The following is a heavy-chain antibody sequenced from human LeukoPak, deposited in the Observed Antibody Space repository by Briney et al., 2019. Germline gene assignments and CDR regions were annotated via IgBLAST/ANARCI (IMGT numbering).Heavy chain of an antibody. CDR1: GFSLNTSGMC. CDR2: INWDDGK. D-gene: IGHD5-18*01. Sequence: SGPTLVNPTQTLTLTCTFSGFSLNTSGMCVSWIRQPPGKALERLARINWDDGKYFSTSLKTRLTISKDTSKNQVVLTMANMGPLDTATYYCARILERGYSYGPQYYYGMDVWGQGTTVTVSS. J-gene: IGHJ6*02. V-gene: IGHV2-70*11. CDR3: ARILERGYSYGPQYYYGMDV.